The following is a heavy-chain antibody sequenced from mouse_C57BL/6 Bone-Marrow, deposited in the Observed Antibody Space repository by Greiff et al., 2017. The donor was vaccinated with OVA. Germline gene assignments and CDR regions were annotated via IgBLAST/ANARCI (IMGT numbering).Heavy chain of an antibody. CDR1: GYTFTDYY. CDR3: ARWGLYYYGSSPYYYAMDY. D-gene: IGHD1-1*01. CDR2: INPNNGGT. J-gene: IGHJ4*01. Sequence: VQLQQSGPELVKPGASVKISCKASGYTFTDYYMNWVKQSHGKSLEWIGDINPNNGGTSYNQKFKGKATLTVDKSSSTAYMELRSLTSEDSAVYYCARWGLYYYGSSPYYYAMDYWGQGTSVTVSS. V-gene: IGHV1-26*01.